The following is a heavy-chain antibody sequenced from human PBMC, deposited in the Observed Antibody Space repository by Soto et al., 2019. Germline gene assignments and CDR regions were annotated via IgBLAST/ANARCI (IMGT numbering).Heavy chain of an antibody. Sequence: QVQLQESGPGLVKPSQTLSLTCTVSGGSISSGGYYWSWIRQHPGKGLEWIGYTYYSGSTYYNPSLESRVTISVDASKNQFSLKLSSVSGADTAVYYCALSPITIFGVVTEDWFDPWGQGTLVTVSS. V-gene: IGHV4-31*03. CDR3: ALSPITIFGVVTEDWFDP. D-gene: IGHD3-3*01. CDR2: TYYSGST. CDR1: GGSISSGGYY. J-gene: IGHJ5*02.